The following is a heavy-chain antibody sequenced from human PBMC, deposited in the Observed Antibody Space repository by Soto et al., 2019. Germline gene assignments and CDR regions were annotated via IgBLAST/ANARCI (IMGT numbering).Heavy chain of an antibody. Sequence: SETLSLTCTVSGGSISSSSYYWGWIRQPPGKGLEWIGSIYYSGSTYYNPSLKSRVTISVDTSKNQFSLKLSSVTAADTAVYYCARQATYCSSTSCYYFYYYYYMDVWGKGTTVTVSS. CDR3: ARQATYCSSTSCYYFYYYYYMDV. CDR2: IYYSGST. D-gene: IGHD2-2*01. J-gene: IGHJ6*03. V-gene: IGHV4-39*01. CDR1: GGSISSSSYY.